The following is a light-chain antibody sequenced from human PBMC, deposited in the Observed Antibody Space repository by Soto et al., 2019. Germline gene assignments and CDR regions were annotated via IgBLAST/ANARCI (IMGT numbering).Light chain of an antibody. J-gene: IGKJ1*01. CDR1: QSIPNS. CDR3: QQSFSSSWT. CDR2: ATS. V-gene: IGKV1-39*01. Sequence: DIQLTRSPSSLSASIGDRVTITCRASQSIPNSLNWYQQKPGKAPKLLIYATSGLQSGVPSRFSGSGSGTDFTLIISSLQREDFAAYYCQQSFSSSWTFGQGTKVDIK.